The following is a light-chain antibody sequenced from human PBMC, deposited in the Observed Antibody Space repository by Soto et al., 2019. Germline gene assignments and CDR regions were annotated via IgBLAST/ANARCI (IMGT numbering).Light chain of an antibody. Sequence: AIRMTQSPSSLSASTGDRXTITCRASQGISSYLAWYQQKPGKAPKLLIYAASTLQSGVPSRFSGSGSGTDFTLTISCLQSEDFATYYCQQYYSYPPLTFGGGTKVEIK. CDR2: AAS. CDR3: QQYYSYPPLT. J-gene: IGKJ4*01. CDR1: QGISSY. V-gene: IGKV1-8*01.